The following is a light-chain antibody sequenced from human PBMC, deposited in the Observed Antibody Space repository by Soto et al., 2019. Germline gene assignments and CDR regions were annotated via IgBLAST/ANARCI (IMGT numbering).Light chain of an antibody. J-gene: IGKJ5*01. Sequence: VVMTQSPATLSVSPWERATLSCRASQTVSRNLAWYQQRPGQAPRLLIYDVFTRAAGIPARFSGSGSETEFTLTIRSLQSEDFAVYYCQQYNNWPSFGQGTRLEIK. V-gene: IGKV3-15*01. CDR3: QQYNNWPS. CDR2: DVF. CDR1: QTVSRN.